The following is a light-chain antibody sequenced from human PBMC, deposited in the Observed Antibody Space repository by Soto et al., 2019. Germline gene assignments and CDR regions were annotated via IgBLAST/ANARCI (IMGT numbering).Light chain of an antibody. CDR3: QQYNNWPPWT. CDR1: QSVSSN. V-gene: IGKV3-15*01. CDR2: GAS. Sequence: EIVMTQSPATRSVSPGERATLSCRASQSVSSNLAWYQQKPGQAPRLLIYGASTRVTGIPARFSGSGSGTEFTLTISSLQSEDFAVYYCQQYNNWPPWTFGQGTK. J-gene: IGKJ1*01.